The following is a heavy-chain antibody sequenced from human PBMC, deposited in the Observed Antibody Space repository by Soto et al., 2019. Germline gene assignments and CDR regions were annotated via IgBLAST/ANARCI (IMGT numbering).Heavy chain of an antibody. CDR3: ARSSITPRLFMYPFDF. J-gene: IGHJ4*02. CDR1: GGSMTRGGHY. CDR2: IYYDGNT. Sequence: SETLSLSCTVSGGSMTRGGHYWGWIRQPPGKGLECIGNIYYDGNTYYNPSLKSRVTISLDTSKNQFSLRLNSVTAADTAVYYCARSSITPRLFMYPFDFWGQGTLVTVS. V-gene: IGHV4-39*01. D-gene: IGHD6-6*01.